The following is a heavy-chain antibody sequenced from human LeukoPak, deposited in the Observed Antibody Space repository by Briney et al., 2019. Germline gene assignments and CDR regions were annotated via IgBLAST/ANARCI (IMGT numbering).Heavy chain of an antibody. CDR2: LYSDGNT. CDR1: GFTVITND. V-gene: IGHV3-53*01. Sequence: GGSLRLSCAASGFTVITNDITWVRQAPGKGLEWVSVLYSDGNTKYADSVQGRFTISRDNSKNTLYLEMNSLSPDDTAVYYCARGVEPLAANTLVYWGQGTLVTVSS. CDR3: ARGVEPLAANTLVY. D-gene: IGHD1-14*01. J-gene: IGHJ4*02.